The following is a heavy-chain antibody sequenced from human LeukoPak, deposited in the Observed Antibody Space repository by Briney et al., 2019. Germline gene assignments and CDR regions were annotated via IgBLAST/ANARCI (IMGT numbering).Heavy chain of an antibody. D-gene: IGHD2-15*01. CDR3: AAGDFPWWPGVYMDV. CDR1: GYTFTSYY. V-gene: IGHV1-46*01. CDR2: INPSGGST. J-gene: IGHJ6*03. Sequence: ASVKVSCKASGYTFTSYYMHWVRQAPGQGLEWMGIINPSGGSTSYAQKFQGRVTMTRDMSTSTAYMELSSLRSEDTAVYYCAAGDFPWWPGVYMDVWGKGTTVTVSS.